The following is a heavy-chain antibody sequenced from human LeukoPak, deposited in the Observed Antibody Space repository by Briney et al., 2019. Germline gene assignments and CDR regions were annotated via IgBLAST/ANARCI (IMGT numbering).Heavy chain of an antibody. CDR3: ALYSDSSGYYFQH. CDR1: KYSFINYW. CDR2: IYPGDSDT. Sequence: ESLKISCKGSKYSFINYWIGWVRQMPGKGLEWMGIIYPGDSDTKYSPSFQGQVTMSADKSISTAYLQWSSLKASDSAMYYCALYSDSSGYYFQHWGQGTLVTVSS. V-gene: IGHV5-51*01. J-gene: IGHJ1*01. D-gene: IGHD3-22*01.